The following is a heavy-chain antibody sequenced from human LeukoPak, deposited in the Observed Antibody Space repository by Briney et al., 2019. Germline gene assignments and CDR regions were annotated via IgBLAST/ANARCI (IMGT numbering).Heavy chain of an antibody. V-gene: IGHV4-59*08. CDR2: IYYSGST. D-gene: IGHD1-26*01. J-gene: IGHJ6*02. CDR1: GGSISSYY. Sequence: SETLSLTCTVSGGSISSYYWSWIRQPPGKGLEWIGYIYYSGSTNYNPSLKSRVTISVDTSKNQFSLKLSSVTAADTAVYYCARHKVGAYYYYYGMDVXGQGTTVTVSS. CDR3: ARHKVGAYYYYYGMDV.